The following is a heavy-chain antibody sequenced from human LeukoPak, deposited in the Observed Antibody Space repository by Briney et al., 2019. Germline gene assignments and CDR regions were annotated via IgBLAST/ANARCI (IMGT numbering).Heavy chain of an antibody. CDR3: AKDGGYDFWSGFNWFDP. CDR2: ISGSGGST. J-gene: IGHJ5*02. D-gene: IGHD3-3*01. CDR1: GFTFSSYA. Sequence: QSGGSLRLSCAASGFTFSSYAMSWVRQAPGKGLEWVSAISGSGGSTYYADSVKGRFTIPRDNSKNTLYLQMNSLRAEDTAVYYCAKDGGYDFWSGFNWFDPWGQGTLVTVSS. V-gene: IGHV3-23*01.